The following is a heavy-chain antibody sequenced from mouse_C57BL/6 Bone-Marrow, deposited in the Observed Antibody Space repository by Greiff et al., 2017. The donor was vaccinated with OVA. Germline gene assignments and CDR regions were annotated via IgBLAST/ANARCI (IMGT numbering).Heavy chain of an antibody. CDR1: GYTFTDYY. D-gene: IGHD2-4*01. CDR3: ARHDYRAY. Sequence: EVQLQQSGPELVKPGASVKISCKASGYTFTDYYMNWVKQSHGKSLEWIGDINPNNGGTSYNQKFKGKATLTVDKSSSTAYMELRSLTSEESAVYYCARHDYRAYWGQGTLVTVSA. V-gene: IGHV1-26*01. CDR2: INPNNGGT. J-gene: IGHJ3*01.